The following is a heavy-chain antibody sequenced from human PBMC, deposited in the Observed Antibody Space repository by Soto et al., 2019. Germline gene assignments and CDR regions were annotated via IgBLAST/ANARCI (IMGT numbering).Heavy chain of an antibody. CDR3: ARDLAGYYFDY. CDR1: GFTFSSYG. CDR2: ILYDGSNK. Sequence: PGGSLRLSCAASGFTFSSYGMHWVRQAPGKGLEWVAVILYDGSNKYYADSVKGRFTISRDNSKNTLYLQMNSLRAEDTAVYYCARDLAGYYFDYWAQGTLVTVSS. D-gene: IGHD3-10*01. V-gene: IGHV3-30*03. J-gene: IGHJ4*02.